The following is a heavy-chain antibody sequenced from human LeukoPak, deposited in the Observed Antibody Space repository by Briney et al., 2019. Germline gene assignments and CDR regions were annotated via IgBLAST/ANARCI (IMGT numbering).Heavy chain of an antibody. D-gene: IGHD3-22*01. CDR2: IYTSGCT. J-gene: IGHJ4*02. V-gene: IGHV4-4*07. CDR1: DGSISSYY. Sequence: SETLSLTCTVTDGSISSYYWSWIRQPAGKGLEWIGRIYTSGCTNYNPSLKSRVTMSVDTSKNQFSLKLSSVTAADTAVYYCARDTDPYYYDSTAAYFDYWGQGTLVTVSS. CDR3: ARDTDPYYYDSTAAYFDY.